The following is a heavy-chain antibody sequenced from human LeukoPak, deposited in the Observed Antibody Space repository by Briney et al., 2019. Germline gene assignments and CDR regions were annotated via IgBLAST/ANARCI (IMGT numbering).Heavy chain of an antibody. V-gene: IGHV3-23*01. CDR1: GFTFSSYA. D-gene: IGHD4-23*01. CDR2: ISGSGGST. Sequence: GGSLRLSCAASGFTFSSYAMSWVRQAPGKGLEWVSAISGSGGSTYYADSVKGRFTISRDNSRNTVFLQMNSLRTDDTAVYYCAKDLSVRGGNSPLSDWGQGTLVTVSS. J-gene: IGHJ4*02. CDR3: AKDLSVRGGNSPLSD.